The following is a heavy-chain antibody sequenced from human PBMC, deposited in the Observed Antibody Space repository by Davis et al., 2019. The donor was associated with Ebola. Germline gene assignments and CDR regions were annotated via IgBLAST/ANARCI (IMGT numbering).Heavy chain of an antibody. V-gene: IGHV3-11*01. CDR1: GFTFSDYY. J-gene: IGHJ3*02. Sequence: GESLKISCAASGFTFSDYYMSWIRQAPGKGLEWVSYISSSGSTIYYADSVKGRFTISRDNAKNSLYLQMNSLRAEDTAVYYCAKGDYGETAFDIWGQGTMVTVS. D-gene: IGHD4-17*01. CDR3: AKGDYGETAFDI. CDR2: ISSSGSTI.